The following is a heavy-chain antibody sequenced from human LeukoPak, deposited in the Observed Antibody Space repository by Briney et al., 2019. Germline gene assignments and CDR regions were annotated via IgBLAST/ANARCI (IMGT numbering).Heavy chain of an antibody. V-gene: IGHV1-69*04. D-gene: IGHD2-21*02. Sequence: ASVEVSCKASGGTFSGYAISWVRQAPGQGLEWMGRIIPILGIANCAQKFQGRVTITADKSTSTAYMELSSLRSEDTAVYYCARRFEHCGGDCYAEYFQHWGQGTLVTVSS. CDR2: IIPILGIA. J-gene: IGHJ1*01. CDR1: GGTFSGYA. CDR3: ARRFEHCGGDCYAEYFQH.